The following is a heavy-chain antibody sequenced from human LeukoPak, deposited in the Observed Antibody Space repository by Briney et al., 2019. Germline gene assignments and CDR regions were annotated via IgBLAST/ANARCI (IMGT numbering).Heavy chain of an antibody. CDR2: IGSGSSYI. J-gene: IGHJ3*02. CDR3: ARARGPTDAFDI. Sequence: PGGSLRLSCAASGFTFSYYSMNWVRQAPGKGLEWVSFIGSGSSYIYYVESVEGRFTISRDNAQNPLYLQMSSLRVEDTAVYYCARARGPTDAFDIWGQGTMVTVSS. CDR1: GFTFSYYS. V-gene: IGHV3-21*01.